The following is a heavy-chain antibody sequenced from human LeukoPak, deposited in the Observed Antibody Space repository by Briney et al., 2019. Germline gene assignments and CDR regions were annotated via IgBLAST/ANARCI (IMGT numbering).Heavy chain of an antibody. D-gene: IGHD1-26*01. Sequence: WASVKVSCKASGYTFTSYYMHWVRQAPGQGLEWMGIINPSGGSTSYAQKFQGRVTMTRDMSTSTVYMELSRLRSDDTAVYYCARSRRSGSYSSDYWGQGTLVTVSS. CDR2: INPSGGST. V-gene: IGHV1-46*01. CDR3: ARSRRSGSYSSDY. J-gene: IGHJ4*02. CDR1: GYTFTSYY.